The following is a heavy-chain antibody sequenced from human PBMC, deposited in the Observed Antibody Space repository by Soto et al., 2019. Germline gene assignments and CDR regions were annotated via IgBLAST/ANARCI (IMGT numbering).Heavy chain of an antibody. J-gene: IGHJ4*02. V-gene: IGHV3-30-3*01. CDR1: GFTFSSYA. Sequence: PGGSLRLSCAASGFTFSSYAMHWVRQAPGKGLEWVAVISYDGSNKYYADSVKGRFTISRDNSKNTLYLQMNSLRAEDTAVYYFARDRGGSTRGFEYWGQGTLVTVSS. CDR3: ARDRGGSTRGFEY. CDR2: ISYDGSNK. D-gene: IGHD1-26*01.